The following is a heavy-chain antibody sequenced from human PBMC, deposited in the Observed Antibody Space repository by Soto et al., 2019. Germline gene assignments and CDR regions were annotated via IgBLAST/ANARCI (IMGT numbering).Heavy chain of an antibody. V-gene: IGHV1-3*01. CDR2: INAGNGNT. J-gene: IGHJ4*02. Sequence: ASVKVSCKASGYTFTSYAMHWVRQAPGQRLEWMGWINAGNGNTKYSQKFQGGVTITRDTSASTAYMELSSLRSEDTAVYYCARVGTWDYYDSSLEYWGQETLVTVSS. CDR3: ARVGTWDYYDSSLEY. CDR1: GYTFTSYA. D-gene: IGHD3-22*01.